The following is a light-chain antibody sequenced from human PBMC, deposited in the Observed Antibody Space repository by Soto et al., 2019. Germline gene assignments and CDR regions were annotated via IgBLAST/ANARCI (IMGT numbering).Light chain of an antibody. J-gene: IGLJ1*01. CDR2: AVS. Sequence: QSALTQPASVSGSPGQSVTISCTGTSSDVRGYNYVSWYQQHPGKAPKLMIYAVSNRPSGVSNRFSGSKSGNTASLTISGLQAEDEADYYCSSYTTSSTLLYVFGTGTKLTVL. CDR1: SSDVRGYNY. V-gene: IGLV2-14*01. CDR3: SSYTTSSTLLYV.